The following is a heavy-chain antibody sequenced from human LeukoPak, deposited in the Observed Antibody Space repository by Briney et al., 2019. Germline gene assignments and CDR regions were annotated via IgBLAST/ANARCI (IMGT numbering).Heavy chain of an antibody. D-gene: IGHD3-10*01. V-gene: IGHV4-38-2*01. J-gene: IGHJ4*02. CDR2: IYHSGST. Sequence: PSETLSLTCAVSGYSISSGYYWGWIRRPPGKGLAWIGSIYHSGSTYYNPSLKSRVTISVDTSKNQFSLKLSSVTAADTAVYYCARSRVVRGVVVFDYWGQGTLVTVSS. CDR1: GYSISSGYY. CDR3: ARSRVVRGVVVFDY.